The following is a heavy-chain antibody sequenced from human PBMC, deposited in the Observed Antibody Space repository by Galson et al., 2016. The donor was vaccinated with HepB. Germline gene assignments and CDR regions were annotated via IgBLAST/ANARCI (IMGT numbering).Heavy chain of an antibody. D-gene: IGHD1-20*01. J-gene: IGHJ3*01. Sequence: SLTCAVSGDSISTLNWWSWVRQPPGKGLEWIGDIYHSGSTNYNPSLKSRATVSIDKSKNLFSLNLTSVTAADTAVYYCARREMITRVVAFDFWGQGTMVTVSS. V-gene: IGHV4-4*02. CDR2: IYHSGST. CDR1: GDSISTLNW. CDR3: ARREMITRVVAFDF.